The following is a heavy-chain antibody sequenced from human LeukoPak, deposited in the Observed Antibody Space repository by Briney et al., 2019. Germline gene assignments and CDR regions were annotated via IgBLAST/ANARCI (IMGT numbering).Heavy chain of an antibody. CDR3: AKDLMMIVVVTIPDY. Sequence: GGSLRLSCAASGFTVSSNYMSWVRQAPGKGLEWVSVIYSGGSTYYADSVKGRFTISRDNSKNTLYLQMNSLRAEDTAVYYCAKDLMMIVVVTIPDYWGQGTLVTVSS. J-gene: IGHJ4*02. CDR2: IYSGGST. CDR1: GFTVSSNY. V-gene: IGHV3-53*01. D-gene: IGHD3-22*01.